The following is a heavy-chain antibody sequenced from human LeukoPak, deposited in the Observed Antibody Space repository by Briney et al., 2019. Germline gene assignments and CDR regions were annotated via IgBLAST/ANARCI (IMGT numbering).Heavy chain of an antibody. J-gene: IGHJ5*02. CDR1: GYTFTGYY. CDR2: INPNSGGT. CDR3: ARDYCSSTSCYHGWFDP. Sequence: ASVTVSCKASGYTFTGYYMHWVRQAPGQGLEWMGWINPNSGGTNYAQKFQGRVTMTRDTSISTAYMELSRLRSDDTAVYYCARDYCSSTSCYHGWFDPWGQGTLVTVSS. V-gene: IGHV1-2*02. D-gene: IGHD2-2*01.